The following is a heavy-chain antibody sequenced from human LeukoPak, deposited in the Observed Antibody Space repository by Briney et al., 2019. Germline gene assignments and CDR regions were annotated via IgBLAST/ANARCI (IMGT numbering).Heavy chain of an antibody. CDR3: ARPGLGYCSSTSCPPYY. V-gene: IGHV4-34*01. Sequence: PSETLSLTCAVYGVTFSGYYWSWIRQPPGKGLEWIGEINHSGSTNYNPSLKSRVTISVDTSKNQFSLQLSSVTAADTAVYYCARPGLGYCSSTSCPPYYWGQGTLVTVSS. J-gene: IGHJ4*02. CDR1: GVTFSGYY. CDR2: INHSGST. D-gene: IGHD2-2*01.